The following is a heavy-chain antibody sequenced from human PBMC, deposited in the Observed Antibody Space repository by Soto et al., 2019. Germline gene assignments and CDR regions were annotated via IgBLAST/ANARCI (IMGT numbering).Heavy chain of an antibody. J-gene: IGHJ3*02. V-gene: IGHV3-48*02. CDR3: VRDSGWAFDI. CDR2: NSSSKTYI. CDR1: GFSFSSYS. Sequence: EVQLVESGGGLVQPGQSLRVSCAASGFSFSSYSMNWVRQAPGKGLEWISYNSSSKTYIWYADSVKGRFTISRDNAKNSLSLQMNSLRDEDTAVYYCVRDSGWAFDIWGLGTMVTVSS. D-gene: IGHD6-19*01.